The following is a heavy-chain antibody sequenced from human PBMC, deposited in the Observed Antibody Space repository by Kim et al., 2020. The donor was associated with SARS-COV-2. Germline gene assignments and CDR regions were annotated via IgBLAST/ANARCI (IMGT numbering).Heavy chain of an antibody. V-gene: IGHV3-9*01. Sequence: GGSLRLSCAASGFTFDDYVMHWVRQAPGKGLEGVSGISGNSVNMGYADSVKGRFTISRDNAKNSLYLLMNSLRAEDTSLYYCAKSSRESYRTLEYWGQGTQVTVSS. J-gene: IGHJ4*02. D-gene: IGHD3-16*02. CDR3: AKSSRESYRTLEY. CDR2: ISGNSVNM. CDR1: GFTFDDYV.